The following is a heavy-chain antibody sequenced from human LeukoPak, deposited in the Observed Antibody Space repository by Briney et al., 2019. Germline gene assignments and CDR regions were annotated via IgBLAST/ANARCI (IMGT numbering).Heavy chain of an antibody. CDR1: GYTFTSYG. CDR2: ISAYNGNT. J-gene: IGHJ5*02. V-gene: IGHV1-18*01. D-gene: IGHD5-24*01. Sequence: LAASVKVSCKASGYTFTSYGISWVRQAPGQGLEWMGWISAYNGNTNYAQKFQGRVTLTRDMSASTDYLELSSLRSEDTAVYYCARDNSVRDEAWWFNPWGQGTLVTVSS. CDR3: ARDNSVRDEAWWFNP.